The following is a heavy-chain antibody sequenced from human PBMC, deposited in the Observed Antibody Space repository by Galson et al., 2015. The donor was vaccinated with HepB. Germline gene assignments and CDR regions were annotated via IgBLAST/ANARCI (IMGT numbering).Heavy chain of an antibody. Sequence: TLSLTCTVSGGSISSGGYYWSWIRQHPGKGLEWIGYIYYSGSTYYNPSLKSRVTISVDTSKNQFSLKLSSVTAADTAVYYCARDGYYYDSSDYYYYYYMDVWGKGTTVTVSS. V-gene: IGHV4-31*03. CDR3: ARDGYYYDSSDYYYYYYMDV. CDR2: IYYSGST. D-gene: IGHD3-22*01. CDR1: GGSISSGGYY. J-gene: IGHJ6*03.